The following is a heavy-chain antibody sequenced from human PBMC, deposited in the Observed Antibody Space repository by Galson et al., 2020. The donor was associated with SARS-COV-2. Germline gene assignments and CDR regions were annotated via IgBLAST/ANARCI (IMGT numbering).Heavy chain of an antibody. Sequence: ETSETLSLTCTVSDASISSGAYYWGWIRPPPGKGLEWIGSIYYTGSAYSNPSFKSRGTISVDTSKKQFSLNLRSVTAADTAVYYCARMVTFGYFDHWGQGSLVIVSS. V-gene: IGHV4-39*01. J-gene: IGHJ4*02. D-gene: IGHD3-16*01. CDR2: IYYTGSA. CDR1: DASISSGAYY. CDR3: ARMVTFGYFDH.